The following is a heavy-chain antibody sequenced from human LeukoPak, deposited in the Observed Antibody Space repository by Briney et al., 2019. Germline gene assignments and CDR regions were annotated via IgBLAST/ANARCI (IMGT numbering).Heavy chain of an antibody. CDR1: GGSISSSSYY. Sequence: SETLSLTCTVSGGSISSSSYYWGWIRQPPGKGLEWIGSIYYSGSTYYNPSLKSRVTISVDTSKNQFSLKLSSVTAADTAVYYCARRGFLEWFPLDYWGQGTLVTVSS. CDR2: IYYSGST. J-gene: IGHJ4*02. V-gene: IGHV4-39*01. D-gene: IGHD3-3*01. CDR3: ARRGFLEWFPLDY.